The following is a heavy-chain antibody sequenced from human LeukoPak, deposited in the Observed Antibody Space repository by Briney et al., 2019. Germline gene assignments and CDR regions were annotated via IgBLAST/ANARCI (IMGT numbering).Heavy chain of an antibody. CDR2: ISSSGSTI. CDR1: GFTFSSYE. V-gene: IGHV3-48*03. D-gene: IGHD3-10*02. CDR3: AELGITMIGGV. J-gene: IGHJ6*04. Sequence: GASLRLSCAASGFTFSSYEMSCVRQAPGKVLEWASYISSSGSTIYYADSVKGRFTISRDNAKNSLYLLKNRLRAEDTAVYYWAELGITMIGGVWGKGTTVTISS.